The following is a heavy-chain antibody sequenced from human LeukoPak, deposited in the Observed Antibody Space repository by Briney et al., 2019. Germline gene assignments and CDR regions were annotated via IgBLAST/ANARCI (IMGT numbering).Heavy chain of an antibody. D-gene: IGHD5-12*01. J-gene: IGHJ4*02. CDR2: ISYDGSDK. CDR1: GFTFSSYA. V-gene: IGHV3-30*04. CDR3: ARARPSMWIDY. Sequence: GGFLRLSCAASGFTFSSYAMYWVRQAPGKGLEWVAVISYDGSDKFYADSVKGRFTISRDSSKNTLYLQMNSLRPEDTAVYYCARARPSMWIDYWGQGTLVTVSS.